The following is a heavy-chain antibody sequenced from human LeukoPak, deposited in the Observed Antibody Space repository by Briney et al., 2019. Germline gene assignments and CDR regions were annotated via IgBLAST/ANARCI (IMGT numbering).Heavy chain of an antibody. CDR3: ARFSYSSSSGLDY. Sequence: SETLSLTCAVYGGSFSGYYWSWIRQPPGKGLEWIGEINHSGSTNYNPSLKSRVTISVDTSKNQFSLKLSSVTAADTAVYYCARFSYSSSSGLDYWGQGTLVTVSS. CDR2: INHSGST. CDR1: GGSFSGYY. D-gene: IGHD6-6*01. V-gene: IGHV4-34*01. J-gene: IGHJ4*02.